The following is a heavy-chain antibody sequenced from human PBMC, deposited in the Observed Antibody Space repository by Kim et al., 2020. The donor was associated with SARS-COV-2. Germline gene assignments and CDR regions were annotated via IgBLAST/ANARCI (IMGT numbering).Heavy chain of an antibody. CDR2: TA. Sequence: TANYAPKFQGRVTITADESTSTAYMELSSLRSEDTAVYYCASYSYGETDYWGQGTLVTVSS. D-gene: IGHD5-18*01. V-gene: IGHV1-69*01. CDR3: ASYSYGETDY. J-gene: IGHJ4*02.